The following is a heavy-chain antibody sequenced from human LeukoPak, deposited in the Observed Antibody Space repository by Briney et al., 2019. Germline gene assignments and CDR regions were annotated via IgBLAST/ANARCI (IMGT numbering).Heavy chain of an antibody. Sequence: GGSLRLSCAASGFTFSSYSMNWVRQAPGKGLEWVSSISSISSYIYYADSVKGRVTISRDNAKNSLYLQMNSLRAEDTAVYYCAIYDFWSGYSDYWGQGTLVTVSS. CDR1: GFTFSSYS. CDR3: AIYDFWSGYSDY. V-gene: IGHV3-21*01. J-gene: IGHJ4*02. D-gene: IGHD3-3*01. CDR2: ISSISSYI.